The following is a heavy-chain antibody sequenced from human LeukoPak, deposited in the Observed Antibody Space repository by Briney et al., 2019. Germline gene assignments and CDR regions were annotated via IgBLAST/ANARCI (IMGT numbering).Heavy chain of an antibody. J-gene: IGHJ6*02. CDR2: IYPGDSDT. V-gene: IGHV5-51*01. CDR1: GYSFTSYW. CDR3: ARQGSSWSQGMDV. D-gene: IGHD6-13*01. Sequence: GESLQISCQGSGYSFTSYWIGWVRQMPGKGLEWMGIIYPGDSDTRYSPSFQGQVTISADKSISTAYLQWSSLKASDTAMYYCARQGSSWSQGMDVWGQGTTVTVSS.